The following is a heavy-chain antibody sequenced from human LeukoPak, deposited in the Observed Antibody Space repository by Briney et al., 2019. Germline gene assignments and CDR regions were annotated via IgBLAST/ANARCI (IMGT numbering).Heavy chain of an antibody. J-gene: IGHJ6*02. CDR3: VRIYCTSTSCYGDSYYGMDV. Sequence: SETLSLTCTVSGDSISSSRHSWGWIRQLPGKGLEWIGSISYSGSTYYNPSLKTRVTMSVDTSENQFSLKLSSVTAADSTVYYCVRIYCTSTSCYGDSYYGMDVWGQGTTVTVSS. CDR1: GDSISSSRHS. D-gene: IGHD2-2*01. V-gene: IGHV4-39*01. CDR2: ISYSGST.